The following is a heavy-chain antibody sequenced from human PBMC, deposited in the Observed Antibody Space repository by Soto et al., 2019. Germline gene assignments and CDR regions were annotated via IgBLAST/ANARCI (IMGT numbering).Heavy chain of an antibody. CDR2: IYSGGST. J-gene: IGHJ4*02. CDR1: GFTVSSNY. Sequence: GGSLRLSCAASGFTVSSNYMSWVRQAPGKGLEWVSVIYSGGSTYYADSVKGRFTISRDNSKNTLYLQMNSLRAEDTAVYYCARGSEEGYCSSTSCYFYFDYWGQGTLVTVSS. CDR3: ARGSEEGYCSSTSCYFYFDY. D-gene: IGHD2-2*01. V-gene: IGHV3-66*01.